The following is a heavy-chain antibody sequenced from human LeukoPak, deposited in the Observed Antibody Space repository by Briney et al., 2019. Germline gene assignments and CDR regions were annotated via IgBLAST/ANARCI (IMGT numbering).Heavy chain of an antibody. CDR2: IYYSGST. CDR3: AGPRIGGYFDY. J-gene: IGHJ4*02. Sequence: SETLSLTCTVSGGSISSYYWSWIRQPPGKGLEWIGYIYYSGSTNYNPSLKSRVTISVDTSKNQFSLKLSSVTAADTAVYYCAGPRIGGYFDYWGQGTLVTVSS. CDR1: GGSISSYY. D-gene: IGHD2-15*01. V-gene: IGHV4-59*08.